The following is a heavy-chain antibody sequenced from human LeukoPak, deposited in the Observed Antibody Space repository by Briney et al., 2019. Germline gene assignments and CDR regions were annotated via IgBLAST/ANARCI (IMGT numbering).Heavy chain of an antibody. V-gene: IGHV3-9*01. Sequence: PGGSLRLSCTAAGFTFGDYAMNWVRQAPGKGLEWVSGISWNSGSIGYADSVKGRFTISRDNAKNSLYLQMNSLRAEDTALYYCAKGHDSSGYSGDYWGQGTLVTVSS. CDR2: ISWNSGSI. D-gene: IGHD3-22*01. CDR3: AKGHDSSGYSGDY. J-gene: IGHJ4*02. CDR1: GFTFGDYA.